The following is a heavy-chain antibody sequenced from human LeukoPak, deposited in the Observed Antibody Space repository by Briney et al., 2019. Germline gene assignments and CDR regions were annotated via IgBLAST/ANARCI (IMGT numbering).Heavy chain of an antibody. Sequence: GGSLRLSCAASGFTYSSYWMNWVRQAPGKGLVWVSRIASDGSSTTYADSVKGRFSISRDNAKNTLYLQMNSLRVEDTAVYYCARGRPHGNDYWGQGTLVTVSS. V-gene: IGHV3-74*01. CDR2: IASDGSST. CDR3: ARGRPHGNDY. D-gene: IGHD4-23*01. J-gene: IGHJ4*02. CDR1: GFTYSSYW.